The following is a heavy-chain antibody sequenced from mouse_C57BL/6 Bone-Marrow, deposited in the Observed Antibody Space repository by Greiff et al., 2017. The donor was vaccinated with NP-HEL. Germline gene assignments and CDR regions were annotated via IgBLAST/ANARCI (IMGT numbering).Heavy chain of an antibody. Sequence: DVKLVESGGGLVKPGGSLKLSCAASGFTFSDYGMHWVRQAPEKGLEWVAYISSGSSTIYYADTVKGRFTISRDYAKNTLFLQMTSLRSEDTAMYYCARHYYGSSYQAMDYWGQGTSVTVSS. V-gene: IGHV5-17*01. CDR3: ARHYYGSSYQAMDY. D-gene: IGHD1-1*01. J-gene: IGHJ4*01. CDR1: GFTFSDYG. CDR2: ISSGSSTI.